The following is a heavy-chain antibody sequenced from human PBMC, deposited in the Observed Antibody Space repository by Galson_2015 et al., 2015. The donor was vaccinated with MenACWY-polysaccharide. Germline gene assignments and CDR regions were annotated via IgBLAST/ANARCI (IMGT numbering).Heavy chain of an antibody. V-gene: IGHV3-23*01. D-gene: IGHD6-25*01. CDR2: ISGSGATT. Sequence: SLRLSCAASGFTFSSSWMHWVRQVPGKGLEWVSSISGSGATTYYADSVKGRFTISRDNSKSTLYLQMNSLRAEDTAIYYCANPGLATGRSSDVDYWGQGTLVTVSS. CDR3: ANPGLATGRSSDVDY. CDR1: GFTFSSSW. J-gene: IGHJ4*02.